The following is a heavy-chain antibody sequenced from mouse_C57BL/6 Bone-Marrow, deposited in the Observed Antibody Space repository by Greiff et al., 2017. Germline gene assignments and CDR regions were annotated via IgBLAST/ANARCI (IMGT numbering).Heavy chain of an antibody. CDR2: ISDVGSYT. J-gene: IGHJ3*01. V-gene: IGHV5-4*01. CDR3: ARDRRRYDGYYVPFAY. Sequence: EVHLVESVGGLVKPGGSLKLSCAASGFTFSSYAMSWVRQTPEKRLEWVATISDVGSYTYSPDNVKGRFTISRDNAKNNLYLQMSHLKSEDTAMYYCARDRRRYDGYYVPFAYWGQGTLRTVSA. D-gene: IGHD2-3*01. CDR1: GFTFSSYA.